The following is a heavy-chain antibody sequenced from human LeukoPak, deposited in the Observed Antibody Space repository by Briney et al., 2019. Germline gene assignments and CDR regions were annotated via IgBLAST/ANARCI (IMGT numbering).Heavy chain of an antibody. CDR3: ARDRLTPPDSSGYYYVEPYFDY. Sequence: ASVTVSCKASGYTFTSYGISWVRQAPGQGLEWMGWISAYNGNTNYAQKLQGRVTMTTDTSTSTAYMELRGLRSDDTAVYYCARDRLTPPDSSGYYYVEPYFDYWGQGTLVTVSS. CDR2: ISAYNGNT. CDR1: GYTFTSYG. V-gene: IGHV1-18*01. D-gene: IGHD3-22*01. J-gene: IGHJ4*02.